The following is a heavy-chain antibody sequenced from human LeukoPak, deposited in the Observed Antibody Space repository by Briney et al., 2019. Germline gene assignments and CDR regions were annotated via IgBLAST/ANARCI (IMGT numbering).Heavy chain of an antibody. CDR3: ARWAGTNYDILTGYPLPDY. D-gene: IGHD3-9*01. V-gene: IGHV3-21*01. J-gene: IGHJ4*02. Sequence: GALRLSCAASGFTFSSYSMNWVRQAPGKGLEWVSSISSSSSYIYYADSVKGRFTISRDNAKNSLYLQMNSLRAEDTAVYYCARWAGTNYDILTGYPLPDYWGQGTLVTVSS. CDR1: GFTFSSYS. CDR2: ISSSSSYI.